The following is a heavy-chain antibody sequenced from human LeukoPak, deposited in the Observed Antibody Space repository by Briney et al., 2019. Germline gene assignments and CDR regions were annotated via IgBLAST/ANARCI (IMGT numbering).Heavy chain of an antibody. CDR2: MNPNSGNT. V-gene: IGHV1-8*01. CDR1: GYTFTSYD. CDR3: ARGDDSSGYYYVSNWFDP. D-gene: IGHD3-22*01. Sequence: ASVKVSCKASGYTFTSYDINWVRQATGQGLEWMGWMNPNSGNTGYAQKFQGRVTMTRNTSISTAYMELSSLRSEDTAVYYCARGDDSSGYYYVSNWFDPWGQGTLVTVSS. J-gene: IGHJ5*02.